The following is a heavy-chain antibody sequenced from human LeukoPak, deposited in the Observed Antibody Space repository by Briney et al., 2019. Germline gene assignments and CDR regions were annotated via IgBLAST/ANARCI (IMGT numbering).Heavy chain of an antibody. CDR1: GFTFSNAW. V-gene: IGHV3-15*01. CDR2: IKSKTDGGTT. D-gene: IGHD3-22*01. J-gene: IGHJ4*02. Sequence: TGGPLRLSCAASGFTFSNAWMSWVRQAPGKGLEWVGRIKSKTDGGTTDYAAPVKGRFTISRDDSKNTLYLQMNSLKTEDTAVYYCTTDWVWYYDSSGVEGGQGTLVTVSS. CDR3: TTDWVWYYDSSGVE.